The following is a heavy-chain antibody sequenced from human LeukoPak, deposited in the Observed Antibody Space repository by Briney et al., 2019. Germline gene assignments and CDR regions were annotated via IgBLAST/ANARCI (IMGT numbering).Heavy chain of an antibody. J-gene: IGHJ5*02. CDR2: ISSSGSTI. CDR3: ARGARGSSSAAMVNWFDP. CDR1: GFTFSDYY. Sequence: GGSLRLSCAASGFTFSDYYMSWIRQAPGKGLEWVSYISSSGSTIYYADSVKGRFTISRDNAKNSLYLQMNSLRAEDTAVYYCARGARGSSSAAMVNWFDPWSQGTLVTVSS. V-gene: IGHV3-11*01. D-gene: IGHD6-13*01.